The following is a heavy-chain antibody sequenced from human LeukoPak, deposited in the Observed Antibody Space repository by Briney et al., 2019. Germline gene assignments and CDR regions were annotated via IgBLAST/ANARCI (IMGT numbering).Heavy chain of an antibody. D-gene: IGHD3-22*01. CDR1: GFTFSSYW. CDR2: INSDGSTT. V-gene: IGHV3-74*01. Sequence: PGGSLRLSCAASGFTFSSYWMHWVRQEPGKGLVWVSRINSDGSTTSYADSVKGRFTISRDNAKNTLYLQMNSLRAEDTAVYYCARRAQGYSTSLDAFDIWGQGTMVTVSS. CDR3: ARRAQGYSTSLDAFDI. J-gene: IGHJ3*02.